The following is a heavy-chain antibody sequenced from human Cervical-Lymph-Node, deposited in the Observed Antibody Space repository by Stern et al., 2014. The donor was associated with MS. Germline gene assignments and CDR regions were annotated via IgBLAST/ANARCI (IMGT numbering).Heavy chain of an antibody. CDR1: GGTFTSSYA. CDR3: ARGIVSNRAAATQHNLFDP. Sequence: VQLVASGAEVKKPGSSVNVSCKASGGTFTSSYAITWMRQAPGQGLEWMGRILPILGLPNYAQKFQGRVTITADTSTSTAYMNLSSLRSEDTAVYYCARGIVSNRAAATQHNLFDPWGQGTLVTVSS. D-gene: IGHD2-15*01. CDR2: ILPILGLP. V-gene: IGHV1-69*09. J-gene: IGHJ5*02.